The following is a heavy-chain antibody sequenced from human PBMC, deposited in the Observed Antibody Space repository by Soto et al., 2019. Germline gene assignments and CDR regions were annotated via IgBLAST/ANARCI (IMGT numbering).Heavy chain of an antibody. CDR1: GFTFSSYS. CDR3: ARDFPLILEWLPLFSYYYMDV. Sequence: PGGSLRLSCAASGFTFSSYSMNWVRQAPGKGLERVSYISSSSSTIYYADSVKGRFTISRDNAKNSLYLQMNSLRAEDTAVYYCARDFPLILEWLPLFSYYYMDVWGKGTTVTVSS. CDR2: ISSSSSTI. D-gene: IGHD3-3*01. J-gene: IGHJ6*03. V-gene: IGHV3-48*01.